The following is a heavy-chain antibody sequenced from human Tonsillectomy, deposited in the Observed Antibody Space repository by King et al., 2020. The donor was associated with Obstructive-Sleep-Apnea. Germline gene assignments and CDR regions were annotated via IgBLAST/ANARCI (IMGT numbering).Heavy chain of an antibody. CDR2: IYWDDDK. CDR1: GFSLSTRGEG. Sequence: TLKESGPTSVKPTQTLTLTCTFSGFSLSTRGEGVGWIRQPPGKALEWLTLIYWDDDKRYSPSLKSRLTITKDTSKNQVVLTMTNMDPVDTATYYCAHRRPLTYYFDYWGQGTLVTVSS. CDR3: AHRRPLTYYFDY. V-gene: IGHV2-5*02. J-gene: IGHJ4*02.